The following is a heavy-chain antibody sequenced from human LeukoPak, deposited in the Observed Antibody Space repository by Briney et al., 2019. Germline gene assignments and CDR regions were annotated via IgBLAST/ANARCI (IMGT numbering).Heavy chain of an antibody. J-gene: IGHJ1*01. D-gene: IGHD3-3*01. V-gene: IGHV4-59*01. Sequence: GSLRLSCAASGFTFSSYAMSWIRQPPGKGLEWIGYIYYGGSTNYNPSLKSRVTISVDTSKNQFSLKLSSVTAADTAVYYCARAHYDFWSGLPEYFQHWGQGTLVTVSS. CDR3: ARAHYDFWSGLPEYFQH. CDR2: IYYGGST. CDR1: GFTFSSYA.